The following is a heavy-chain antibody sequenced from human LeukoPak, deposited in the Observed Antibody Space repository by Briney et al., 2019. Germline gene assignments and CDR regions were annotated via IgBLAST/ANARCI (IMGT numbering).Heavy chain of an antibody. V-gene: IGHV4-30-2*01. J-gene: IGHJ6*02. Sequence: PSETLSLTCAVSGGSISSGGYSWSWIRQPPGKGLEWIGYIYHSGSTYYNPSLKSRVTISVDRSKNLFSLKLSSVTAADTAVYYCARGSDYYGMDVWGQGTTVTVSS. CDR3: ARGSDYYGMDV. CDR1: GGSISSGGYS. CDR2: IYHSGST.